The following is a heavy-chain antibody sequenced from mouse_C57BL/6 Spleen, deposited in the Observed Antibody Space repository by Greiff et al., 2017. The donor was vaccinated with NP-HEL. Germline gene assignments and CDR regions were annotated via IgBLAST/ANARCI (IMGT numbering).Heavy chain of an antibody. Sequence: VQLQQPGAELVMPGASVKLSCKASGYTFTSYWMHWVKQRPGQGLEWIGEIDPSDSYTNYNQKFKGKSTLTVDKSSSTAYMQLSSLTSEDSAVYYCARAGITTVVATEWYFDVWGTGTTVTVSS. J-gene: IGHJ1*03. CDR3: ARAGITTVVATEWYFDV. CDR1: GYTFTSYW. V-gene: IGHV1-69*01. CDR2: IDPSDSYT. D-gene: IGHD1-1*01.